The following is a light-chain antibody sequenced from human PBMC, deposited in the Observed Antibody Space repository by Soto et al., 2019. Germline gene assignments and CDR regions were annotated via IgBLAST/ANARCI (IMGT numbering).Light chain of an antibody. J-gene: IGKJ2*03. CDR1: QNIGRW. CDR3: QHYNSYPYS. V-gene: IGKV1-5*03. Sequence: DIQMTQSPFTLSASVGDRVTITCRASQNIGRWLAWYQQRPGKAPNVLVYEASNLESGVPSRFSGSGSGTEFTLTITSLQPDDFATYYCQHYNSYPYSFGQGTKLELK. CDR2: EAS.